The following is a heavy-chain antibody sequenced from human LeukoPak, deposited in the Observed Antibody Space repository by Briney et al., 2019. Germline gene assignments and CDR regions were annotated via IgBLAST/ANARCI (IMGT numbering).Heavy chain of an antibody. Sequence: PGRSLRLSCAASGFTFSSYGMHWVRQAPGKGLEWVAVISYDGSNKYYADSVRGRFTISRDNSKNTLYLQMNSLRAEDTAVYYCARAVAVAGTAHLDYWGQGTLVTVSS. CDR1: GFTFSSYG. D-gene: IGHD6-19*01. J-gene: IGHJ4*02. CDR2: ISYDGSNK. CDR3: ARAVAVAGTAHLDY. V-gene: IGHV3-30*19.